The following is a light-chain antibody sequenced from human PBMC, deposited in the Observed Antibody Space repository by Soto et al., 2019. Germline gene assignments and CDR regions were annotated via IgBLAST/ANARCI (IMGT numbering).Light chain of an antibody. CDR1: QSVIGSY. CDR3: QQYGSSLWK. Sequence: EIVLTQSPGTLSLSPGERVTLSCRASQSVIGSYLAWYXQQPAXXXPLXLSXXHSRANGITDRLSGSGSGTDFNLTISRLDPEDFAVYYCQQYGSSLWKFGQGTKV. J-gene: IGKJ1*01. V-gene: IGKV3-20*01. CDR2: XXH.